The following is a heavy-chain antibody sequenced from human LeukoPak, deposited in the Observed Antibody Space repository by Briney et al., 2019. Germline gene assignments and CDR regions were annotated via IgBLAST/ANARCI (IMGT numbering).Heavy chain of an antibody. D-gene: IGHD3-16*02. CDR3: ARELPYYDYVWGSYRIIDY. CDR2: IYYSGST. V-gene: IGHV4-30-4*08. J-gene: IGHJ4*02. CDR1: GGSISSGVYY. Sequence: PSETLSLTRTVSGGSISSGVYYWSWIRQPPGKGLEWIGYIYYSGSTSSNPSPKSRVTISVDTSNNQFSLKLSSVTAADTAVYYCARELPYYDYVWGSYRIIDYWGQGTLVTVSS.